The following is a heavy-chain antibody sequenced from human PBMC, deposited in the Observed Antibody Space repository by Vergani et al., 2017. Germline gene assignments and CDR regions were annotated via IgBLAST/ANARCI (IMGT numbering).Heavy chain of an antibody. V-gene: IGHV3-30*02. D-gene: IGHD2-15*01. Sequence: QVQLVQSGGGVVQPGGSLRLSCVASGFTFNRYGMQWVRQAPGKGLEWVAYVLFDGSNEYYADSVKGRFIVSRDNSNDALYLQMNSLRTDETAVYYCARDLAYCHEGSCALWGQGSVVTGSS. J-gene: IGHJ4*02. CDR3: ARDLAYCHEGSCAL. CDR1: GFTFNRYG. CDR2: VLFDGSNE.